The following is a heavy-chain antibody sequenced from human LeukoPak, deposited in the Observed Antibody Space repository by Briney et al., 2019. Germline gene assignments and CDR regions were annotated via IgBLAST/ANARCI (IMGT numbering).Heavy chain of an antibody. CDR1: GFTFSSYA. D-gene: IGHD1-26*01. Sequence: GGSLRLSCAASGFTFSSYAMHWVRQAPGKGLEWVAVISYDGSNKYYADSVKGRFTISRDNSKNTLYLQMNSLRAEDTAVYYCARDEWELDQGSYFDYWGQGTLVTVSS. CDR3: ARDEWELDQGSYFDY. V-gene: IGHV3-30-3*01. CDR2: ISYDGSNK. J-gene: IGHJ4*02.